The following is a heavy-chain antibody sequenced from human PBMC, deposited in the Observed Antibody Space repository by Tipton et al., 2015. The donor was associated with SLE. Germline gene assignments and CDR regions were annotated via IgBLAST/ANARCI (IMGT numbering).Heavy chain of an antibody. Sequence: SLRLSCAASRFTFSNYWMSWVRQAPGKGLERVANIKEDGSKKFYVDSVKGRFTISRDNAKNSLYLQMNSLRAEDTAVYYCARGGDYQGFDCWGQGTLVTVSS. D-gene: IGHD5-12*01. CDR1: RFTFSNYW. V-gene: IGHV3-7*01. CDR2: IKEDGSKK. J-gene: IGHJ4*02. CDR3: ARGGDYQGFDC.